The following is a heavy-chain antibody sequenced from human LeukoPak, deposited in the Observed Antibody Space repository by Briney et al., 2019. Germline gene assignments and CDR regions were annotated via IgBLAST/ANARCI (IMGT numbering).Heavy chain of an antibody. CDR3: AAQYYYDSSGYYYDDY. CDR2: ISGSGGST. J-gene: IGHJ4*02. CDR1: GFTFSSYA. Sequence: GGSLRLSCAASGFTFSSYAMSWVRQAPGKGLEWVSAISGSGGSTYYADSVKGRFTISRDNSKNTLYLQMNSLRAEDTAVYYCAAQYYYDSSGYYYDDYWGQGTLVAVSS. V-gene: IGHV3-23*01. D-gene: IGHD3-22*01.